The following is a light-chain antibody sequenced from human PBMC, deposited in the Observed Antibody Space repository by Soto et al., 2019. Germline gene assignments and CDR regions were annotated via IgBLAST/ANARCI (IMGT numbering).Light chain of an antibody. CDR1: QSVSSN. J-gene: IGKJ4*01. V-gene: IGKV3D-15*01. Sequence: EIVMTQSPATLSVSPGERATLSCRASQSVSSNLAWYQQKPGQAPRLLIYDASNRATGIPARFSGSGSGTDFTLTISSLQPEDCAVYYCQQRSYLFTFGGGTKVDIK. CDR2: DAS. CDR3: QQRSYLFT.